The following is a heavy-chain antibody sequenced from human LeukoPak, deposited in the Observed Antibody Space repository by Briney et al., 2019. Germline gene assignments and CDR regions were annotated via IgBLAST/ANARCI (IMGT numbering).Heavy chain of an antibody. CDR2: IIPIFGIA. CDR1: GGTFSSYA. Sequence: GSSVKVSCKASGGTFSSYAISWVRQAPGQGLEWMGRIIPIFGIANYAQKFLGRVTITADKSTSTAYMELSSLRSEDTAVYYCARYYYDSSGFSQTFFDCWGQGTLVTASS. J-gene: IGHJ4*02. V-gene: IGHV1-69*04. D-gene: IGHD3-22*01. CDR3: ARYYYDSSGFSQTFFDC.